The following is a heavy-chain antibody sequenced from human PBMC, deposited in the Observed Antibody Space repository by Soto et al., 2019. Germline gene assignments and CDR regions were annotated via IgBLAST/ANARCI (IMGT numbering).Heavy chain of an antibody. D-gene: IGHD6-19*01. V-gene: IGHV3-23*01. J-gene: IGHJ4*02. Sequence: GGSLRLSCAASGFTFSSYAMSWVRQAPGKGLEWVSTISGSGGSTYYADSVKGRFSISRDNSKNTLYLQMNSLRAEDRAVYYCAKGKPSGGIDYWGQGTLVTVSS. CDR3: AKGKPSGGIDY. CDR2: ISGSGGST. CDR1: GFTFSSYA.